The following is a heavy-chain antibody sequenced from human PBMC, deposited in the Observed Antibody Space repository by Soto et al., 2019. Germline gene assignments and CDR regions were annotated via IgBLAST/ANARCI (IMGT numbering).Heavy chain of an antibody. J-gene: IGHJ5*02. CDR1: GGSFSGYY. V-gene: IGHV4-34*01. D-gene: IGHD3-10*01. CDR3: ARPGRINMLRGARGWFDP. Sequence: PSETLSLTCAVYGGSFSGYYWSWIRQPPGKGLEWIGEINHSGSTNYNPSLKSRVTISVDTSKNQFSLKLSSVTAADTAVYYCARPGRINMLRGARGWFDPWGQGTLVTVSS. CDR2: INHSGST.